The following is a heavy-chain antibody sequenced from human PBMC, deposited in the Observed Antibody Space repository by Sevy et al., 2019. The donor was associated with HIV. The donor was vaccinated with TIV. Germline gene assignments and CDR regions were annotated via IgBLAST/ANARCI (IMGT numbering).Heavy chain of an antibody. V-gene: IGHV3-30*18. CDR2: ISHDGINE. CDR3: ANAYSGSYSHSYLYALDV. Sequence: GGSLRLSCIGSGFSFSYYGIHWVRQAPGKGLDWVALISHDGINEYYADSVKGRFTISRDNSKNTVYLEMNSLRNEDTAIYFCANAYSGSYSHSYLYALDVWGQGTTGTVSS. CDR1: GFSFSYYG. J-gene: IGHJ6*02. D-gene: IGHD1-26*01.